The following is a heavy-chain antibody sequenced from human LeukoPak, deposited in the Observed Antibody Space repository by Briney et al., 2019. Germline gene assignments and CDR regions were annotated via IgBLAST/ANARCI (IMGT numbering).Heavy chain of an antibody. CDR2: IKQDGSEK. CDR3: ARPGLGIGAADLGDDAFDV. V-gene: IGHV3-7*01. Sequence: LPGGSLRLSCAASGFTFSSYWMNWVRQAPGKRLEWVANIKQDGSEKYYVDSVKGRFTISRDNANNSLYLQMNNLRADDTAMYYCARPGLGIGAADLGDDAFDVWGQGTMVTVSS. D-gene: IGHD6-13*01. J-gene: IGHJ3*01. CDR1: GFTFSSYW.